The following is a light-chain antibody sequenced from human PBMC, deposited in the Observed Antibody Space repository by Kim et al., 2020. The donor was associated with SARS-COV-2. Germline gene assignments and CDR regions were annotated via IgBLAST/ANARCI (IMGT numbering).Light chain of an antibody. CDR2: EVT. J-gene: IGLJ3*02. CDR3: SSYAGSNKWV. CDR1: SSDIGGYNY. Sequence: GQSGAIACTGTSSDIGGYNYVSWYQQRPGEAPKLMIYEVTKRPSGVPDRFSGSKSGNTASLIVSGLQADDEADYYCSSYAGSNKWVFGGGTQLTVL. V-gene: IGLV2-8*01.